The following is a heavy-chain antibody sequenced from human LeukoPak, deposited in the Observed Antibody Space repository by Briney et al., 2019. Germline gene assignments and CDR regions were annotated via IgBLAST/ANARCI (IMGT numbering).Heavy chain of an antibody. CDR3: ARHFDGKGSFDF. D-gene: IGHD4-23*01. CDR1: GFDFASRW. CDR2: ISSDGSDT. J-gene: IGHJ5*01. Sequence: GGSLRLSCAASGFDFASRWMHWVRQVPGKGLVWVSRISSDGSDTTYADSVKGRFTISRDNVKKIVYLQMRSLRVEDTAVYYCARHFDGKGSFDFWGQGTLVTVSS. V-gene: IGHV3-74*01.